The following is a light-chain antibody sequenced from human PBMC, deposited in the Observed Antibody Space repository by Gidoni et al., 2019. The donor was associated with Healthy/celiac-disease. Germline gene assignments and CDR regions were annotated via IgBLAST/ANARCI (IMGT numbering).Light chain of an antibody. CDR3: QQYGSSP. Sequence: EIVLTQSPGTLSLSPGERATLSCRASQSVSSSYLAWYQQKPGQAPRRLIYGASSRATGTPDRFSGSGSGTDFTLTISRLEPEDFAVYYCQQYGSSPFGPGTKVDIK. CDR1: QSVSSSY. J-gene: IGKJ3*01. V-gene: IGKV3-20*01. CDR2: GAS.